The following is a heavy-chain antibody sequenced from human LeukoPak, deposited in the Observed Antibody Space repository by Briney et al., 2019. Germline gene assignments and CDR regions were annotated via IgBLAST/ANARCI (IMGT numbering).Heavy chain of an antibody. Sequence: GGSLRLSCAASGFTFSSYGMHWVRQAPGKGLEWVAFISYDGSNKYYADSVKGRFTISRDNSKNTLYLQMNSLRAEDTAVYYCAKEDGVWDSYFDYWGQGTLVTVSS. CDR1: GFTFSSYG. CDR3: AKEDGVWDSYFDY. D-gene: IGHD5-24*01. CDR2: ISYDGSNK. J-gene: IGHJ4*02. V-gene: IGHV3-30*18.